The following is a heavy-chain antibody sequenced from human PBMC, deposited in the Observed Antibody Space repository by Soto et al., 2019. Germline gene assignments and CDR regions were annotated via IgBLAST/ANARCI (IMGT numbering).Heavy chain of an antibody. Sequence: DVQLVESGGGLIQPGGSLRLSCAASGFRVSNKYMTWVRQAPGKGLEWVSFIYSGGVTYNADSVKGRFTVSGDNFQNTLYLQMNNLRVEDTAVYYCATSLISVGPTYSDFDLWGQGTMVSVSS. CDR1: GFRVSNKY. J-gene: IGHJ3*01. CDR2: IYSGGVT. D-gene: IGHD1-26*01. V-gene: IGHV3-53*01. CDR3: ATSLISVGPTYSDFDL.